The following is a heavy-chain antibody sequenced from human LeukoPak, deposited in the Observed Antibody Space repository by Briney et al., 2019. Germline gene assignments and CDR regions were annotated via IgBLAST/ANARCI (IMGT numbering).Heavy chain of an antibody. CDR1: GYTFTSNY. V-gene: IGHV1-46*01. D-gene: IGHD3-10*01. CDR2: IYPRDGST. J-gene: IGHJ4*02. Sequence: GASVKVSCKASGYTFTSNYIHWVRQAPGQGLEWMGMIYPRDGSTSYAQKLQGRVTMTTDTSTSTAYMELRSLRSDDTAVYYCARDTLILVRGVSPSGYWGQGTLVTVSS. CDR3: ARDTLILVRGVSPSGY.